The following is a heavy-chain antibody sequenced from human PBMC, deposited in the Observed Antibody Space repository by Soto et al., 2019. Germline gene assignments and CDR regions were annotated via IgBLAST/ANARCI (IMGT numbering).Heavy chain of an antibody. CDR1: GGSITNDNYY. Sequence: SETLSLTCTVSGGSITNDNYYWGWIRQPPGKGLEWIGYIYYSGSSHYNPSLKSRLIISMDTSNNQFSLKLTSVTAADTAVYYCARVHVMVVAGSTFDYWGHGTLVTVSS. CDR3: ARVHVMVVAGSTFDY. J-gene: IGHJ4*01. D-gene: IGHD6-19*01. CDR2: IYYSGSS. V-gene: IGHV4-30-4*01.